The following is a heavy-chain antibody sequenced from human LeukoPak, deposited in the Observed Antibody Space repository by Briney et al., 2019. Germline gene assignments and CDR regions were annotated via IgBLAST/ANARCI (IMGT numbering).Heavy chain of an antibody. J-gene: IGHJ4*02. CDR1: GGSVSSGSYY. CDR3: ARDNGGSYGFDY. D-gene: IGHD1-26*01. Sequence: SETLSLTCNVSGGSVSSGSYYWSWIRQPPGKGLEWIGYIYYSGSTNYNPSLKSRVTISVDTSKNQFSLKLSSVTAADTAVYYCARDNGGSYGFDYWGQGTLVTVSS. V-gene: IGHV4-61*01. CDR2: IYYSGST.